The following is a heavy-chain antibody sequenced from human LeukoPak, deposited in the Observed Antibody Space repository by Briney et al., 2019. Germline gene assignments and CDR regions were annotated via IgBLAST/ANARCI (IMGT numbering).Heavy chain of an antibody. Sequence: SQTLSLTCAISGDSVSSNSAAWNWIRQSPSRGLEWLGRTYYRSKWYNDYAVSVKSRITINPDTSKNQFSLQLNSVTPEYTAASHCARQLSGSYHPFQPCRQGTRVSVSS. D-gene: IGHD1-26*01. V-gene: IGHV6-1*01. CDR1: GDSVSSNSAA. J-gene: IGHJ1*01. CDR3: ARQLSGSYHPFQP. CDR2: TYYRSKWYN.